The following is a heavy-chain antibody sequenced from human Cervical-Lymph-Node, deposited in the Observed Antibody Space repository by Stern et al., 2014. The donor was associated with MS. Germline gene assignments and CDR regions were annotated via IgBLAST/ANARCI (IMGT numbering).Heavy chain of an antibody. CDR2: INPNSGAT. V-gene: IGHV1-2*02. CDR1: ENTFTGYY. D-gene: IGHD1-26*01. Sequence: VQLVQSGAEVKKPGASVKVTCKNSENTFTGYYIYWVRQAPGQGLEWMGWINPNSGATNYAQRFQDRVSLTSDTSNSLAYMELDRLTSGDTAVYYCARISLGSGIDYWGQGSLVTVSS. CDR3: ARISLGSGIDY. J-gene: IGHJ4*02.